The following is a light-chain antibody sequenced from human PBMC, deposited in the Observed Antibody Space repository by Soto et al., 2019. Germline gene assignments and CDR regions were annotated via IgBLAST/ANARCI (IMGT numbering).Light chain of an antibody. CDR2: WAS. J-gene: IGKJ4*01. V-gene: IGKV4-1*01. CDR1: QSVLYNSNNKNY. CDR3: QQYYTTPLT. Sequence: DIVMTQSPDSLAVSLGERATINCKSSQSVLYNSNNKNYLAWYLQKPGQPPKLLIYWASTRESGVPDRFSGSGSGTDFTLTISTLQADDVAVYYCQQYYTTPLTFGGGTKVEIK.